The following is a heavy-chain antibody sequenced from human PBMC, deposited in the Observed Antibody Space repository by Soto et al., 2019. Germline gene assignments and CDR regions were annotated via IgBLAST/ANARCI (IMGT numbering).Heavy chain of an antibody. CDR2: INTDESDT. CDR1: GFTFGAYW. CDR3: TRDLPYYDFWSGYNYDAFDI. D-gene: IGHD3-3*01. J-gene: IGHJ3*02. Sequence: GGSLRLSCAASGFTFGAYWMHWVRQTPGKGLMWVSHINTDESDTNYADSVKGRFTISRDNTKNTLYLQMNSLRVEDTAVYYCTRDLPYYDFWSGYNYDAFDIWGQGTMVTVSS. V-gene: IGHV3-74*01.